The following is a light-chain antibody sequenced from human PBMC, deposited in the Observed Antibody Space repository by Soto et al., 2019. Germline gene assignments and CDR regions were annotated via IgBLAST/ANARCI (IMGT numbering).Light chain of an antibody. V-gene: IGLV2-14*01. CDR2: EVS. J-gene: IGLJ1*01. CDR3: SSYTSSSTRV. Sequence: QSLLTQPASVSGSPGQSITISCTETSSDVGGYNYVSWYQQHPGKAPKLMIYEVSNRPSGVSNRFSGSKSGNTASLTISGLQAEDEADYYCSSYTSSSTRVFGTGTKVTVL. CDR1: SSDVGGYNY.